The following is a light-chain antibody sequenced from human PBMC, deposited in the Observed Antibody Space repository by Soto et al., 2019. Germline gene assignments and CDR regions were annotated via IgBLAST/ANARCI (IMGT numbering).Light chain of an antibody. CDR1: QNIINW. CDR3: QQYKSYPLT. CDR2: DAS. V-gene: IGKV1-5*01. Sequence: DIQMTQSPYTLSASVGDRVTITCRASQNIINWLAWYQQKPGKAPNLLISDASTLEIGVPSRFSGSGSGTEFTLTISSLQPDDFANYDCQQYKSYPLTFGGGTKVDIK. J-gene: IGKJ4*01.